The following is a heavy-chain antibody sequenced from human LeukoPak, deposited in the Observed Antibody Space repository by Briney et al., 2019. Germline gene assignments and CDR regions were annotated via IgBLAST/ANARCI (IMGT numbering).Heavy chain of an antibody. CDR3: ARAPILYYFDC. CDR1: GGSISSYY. V-gene: IGHV4-4*08. J-gene: IGHJ4*02. CDR2: VYAAGST. Sequence: PSETLSLTRTVSGGSISSYYWSWIRQPPGKVLEWIVYVYAAGSTSYNPSLKSRVTISIDTSKNQFSLNLNSVTAADTAVYYCARAPILYYFDCWGQGTLVTVSS.